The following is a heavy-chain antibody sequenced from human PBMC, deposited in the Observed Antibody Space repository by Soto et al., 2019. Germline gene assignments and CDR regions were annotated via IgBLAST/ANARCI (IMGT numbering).Heavy chain of an antibody. CDR2: INHSGST. D-gene: IGHD5-18*01. J-gene: IGHJ4*02. Sequence: LSLTCAVYGGSFSGYYWSWIRQPPGKGLEWIGEINHSGSTNYNPSLKSRVTISVDTSKNQFSLKLSSVTAADTAVYYCARDRIQLWSYFDYWGQGTLVTVSS. V-gene: IGHV4-34*01. CDR1: GGSFSGYY. CDR3: ARDRIQLWSYFDY.